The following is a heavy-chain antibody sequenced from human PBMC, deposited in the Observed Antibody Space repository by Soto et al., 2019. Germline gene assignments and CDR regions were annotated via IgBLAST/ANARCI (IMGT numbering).Heavy chain of an antibody. V-gene: IGHV3-48*02. D-gene: IGHD6-13*01. CDR2: ISSSGGAI. J-gene: IGHJ6*02. CDR3: ARDHGGSTWFVGVYYFFGMDV. Sequence: ESGGDLVQPGGSLRVSCAASGFIFSDYTMTWVRQAPGRGLEFVSHISSSGGAIFYAESVKGRFTVSRDNAKNSLYLQMNSLRDEDTAVYFCARDHGGSTWFVGVYYFFGMDVWGQGTAVTVSS. CDR1: GFIFSDYT.